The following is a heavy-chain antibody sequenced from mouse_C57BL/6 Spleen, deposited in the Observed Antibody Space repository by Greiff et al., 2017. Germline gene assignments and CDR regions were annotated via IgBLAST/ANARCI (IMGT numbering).Heavy chain of an antibody. D-gene: IGHD1-1*01. J-gene: IGHJ2*01. V-gene: IGHV1-69*01. CDR1: GYTFTSYW. Sequence: QVQLQQPGAELVMPGASVKLSCKASGYTFTSYWMHWVKRRPGQGLEWIGEIDPSDSYTNYNQKFKGKSTLTVDKSSSTAYMQLSSLTSEDSAVYYCARYYFNYFDYWGQGTTLTVSS. CDR3: ARYYFNYFDY. CDR2: IDPSDSYT.